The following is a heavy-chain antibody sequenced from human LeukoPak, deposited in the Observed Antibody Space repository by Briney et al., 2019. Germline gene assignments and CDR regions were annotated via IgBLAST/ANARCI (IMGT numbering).Heavy chain of an antibody. Sequence: GGSLRLSCAASGFIFSSHGMNWVRQAPGKGLEWVSGISPSGDITYYADSVKGRFTISRDNSKNLLYLQMNSLGAEDTAVYYCVRGGYSSFDYWGQGTLVTVSS. CDR1: GFIFSSHG. CDR2: ISPSGDIT. V-gene: IGHV3-23*01. CDR3: VRGGYSSFDY. J-gene: IGHJ4*02. D-gene: IGHD3-10*01.